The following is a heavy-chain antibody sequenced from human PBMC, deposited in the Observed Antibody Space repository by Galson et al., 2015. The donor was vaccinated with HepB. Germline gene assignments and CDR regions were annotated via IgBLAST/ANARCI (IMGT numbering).Heavy chain of an antibody. J-gene: IGHJ4*02. CDR1: GFTFSSYW. D-gene: IGHD4-17*01. CDR2: IKQDGSEK. Sequence: SLRLSCAASGFTFSSYWMSWVRQAPGKGLEWVANIKQDGSEKYYVDSVKGRFTISRDNAKNSLYLQMNSLRAEDTAVYYCARSRYDDYGAVWFDYWGQGTLVTVSS. CDR3: ARSRYDDYGAVWFDY. V-gene: IGHV3-7*01.